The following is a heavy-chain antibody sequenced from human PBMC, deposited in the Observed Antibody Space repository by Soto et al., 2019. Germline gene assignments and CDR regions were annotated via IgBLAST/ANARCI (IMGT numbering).Heavy chain of an antibody. CDR2: TYYNGDT. CDR3: ARGPAYIDGWRTFDL. Sequence: SETLSLTCTVSDDSFRGAEYYWSWIRQPLGKGPEWIGYTYYNGDTKYNPALRSRVTMSEDTSKNQFSLRLSSVTAADTAVYFCARGPAYIDGWRTFDLWGRGILVTVTS. D-gene: IGHD6-19*01. J-gene: IGHJ5*02. V-gene: IGHV4-61*08. CDR1: DDSFRGAEYY.